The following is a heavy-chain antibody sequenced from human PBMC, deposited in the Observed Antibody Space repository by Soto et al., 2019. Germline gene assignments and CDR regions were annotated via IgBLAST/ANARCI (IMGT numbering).Heavy chain of an antibody. CDR3: ARTPSYHDFWSGPQLKHYYYGMDV. V-gene: IGHV4-34*01. J-gene: IGHJ6*02. D-gene: IGHD3-3*01. CDR1: GGSFSGYY. CDR2: INHSGST. Sequence: SETLSLTCAVYGGSFSGYYWSWIRQPPGKGLEWIGEINHSGSTNYNPSLKSRVTISVDTSKNQFSLKLSSVTAADTAVYYCARTPSYHDFWSGPQLKHYYYGMDVWGQGTTVTVSS.